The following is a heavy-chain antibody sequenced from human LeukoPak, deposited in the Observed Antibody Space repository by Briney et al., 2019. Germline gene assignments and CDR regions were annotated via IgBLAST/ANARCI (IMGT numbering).Heavy chain of an antibody. D-gene: IGHD1-26*01. CDR1: GFTFSTYA. CDR3: AKAHVGATLRSPLGY. V-gene: IGHV3-23*01. J-gene: IGHJ4*02. CDR2: ISGSGGST. Sequence: GGSLRLSCAASGFTFSTYAMSWVRQAPGKGLEWVSAISGSGGSTHYADSVKGRFTISRDNSKNTLYLQMNSLRAEDTAVYYCAKAHVGATLRSPLGYWGQGTLVTVSS.